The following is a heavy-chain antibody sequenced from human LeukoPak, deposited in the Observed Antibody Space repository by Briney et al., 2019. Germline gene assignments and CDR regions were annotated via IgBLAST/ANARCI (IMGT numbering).Heavy chain of an antibody. Sequence: GGSLRLSCAASGFTFSSYAMHWVRQAPGKGLEWVAVISYDGSNKYYADSVKGRFTISRDNSKNTLYLQMNSLRAEDTAVYYCARGSVPAAITAPESDYWGQGTLVTVSS. CDR3: ARGSVPAAITAPESDY. CDR1: GFTFSSYA. J-gene: IGHJ4*02. D-gene: IGHD2-2*01. V-gene: IGHV3-30*01. CDR2: ISYDGSNK.